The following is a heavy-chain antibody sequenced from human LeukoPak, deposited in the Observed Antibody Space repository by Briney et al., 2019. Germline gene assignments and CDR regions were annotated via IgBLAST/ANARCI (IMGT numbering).Heavy chain of an antibody. CDR1: GYTFTGYY. J-gene: IGHJ4*02. D-gene: IGHD2-2*01. CDR3: ARDGWGYCSSTSCYGAIYFDY. V-gene: IGHV1-2*04. CDR2: INPNSGGT. Sequence: ASVKVSCKASGYTFTGYYMHWVRQARGQGLEWMGWINPNSGGTNYAQKFQGWVTMTRDTSISTAYMELSRLRSDDTAVYYCARDGWGYCSSTSCYGAIYFDYWGQGTLVTVSS.